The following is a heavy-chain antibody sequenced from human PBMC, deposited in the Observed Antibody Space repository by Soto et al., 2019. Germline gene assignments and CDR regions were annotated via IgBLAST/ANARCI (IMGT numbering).Heavy chain of an antibody. D-gene: IGHD3-10*01. CDR2: IFYSGST. Sequence: SETLSLTCTVSGGSISSSSYYWGWIRPHPGKGLEWIGSIFYSGSTYYNPSLKSRVTISVDTSKNQFSLKLSSVTAADTAVYYCTRQGFGEVHGLVDVWGQGTTVTVSS. V-gene: IGHV4-39*01. J-gene: IGHJ6*02. CDR1: GGSISSSSYY. CDR3: TRQGFGEVHGLVDV.